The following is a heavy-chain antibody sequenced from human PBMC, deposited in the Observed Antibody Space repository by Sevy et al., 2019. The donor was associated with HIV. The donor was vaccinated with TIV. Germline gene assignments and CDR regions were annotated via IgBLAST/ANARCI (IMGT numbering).Heavy chain of an antibody. CDR3: GVLATISSFDY. Sequence: ASVKVSCKASGYTFAIYYMHWVRQAPGQGLEWMGRINPNSGATNYAQKFQGRVTMTRDTSITTAYMELNRLGSDDTAVYYCGVLATISSFDYWGQGSLVTVSS. V-gene: IGHV1-2*06. J-gene: IGHJ4*02. CDR2: INPNSGAT. D-gene: IGHD5-12*01. CDR1: GYTFAIYY.